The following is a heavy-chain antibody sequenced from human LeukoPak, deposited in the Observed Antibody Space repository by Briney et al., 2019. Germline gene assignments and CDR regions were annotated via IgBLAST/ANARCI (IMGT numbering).Heavy chain of an antibody. J-gene: IGHJ4*02. CDR3: AKEPYSGSYLDGNLDY. V-gene: IGHV3-23*01. Sequence: PGGSLRLSCAASGFTFSSYAMSWVRQAPGKGLEWVSAISGSGGSTYYADSVKGRFTISRDNSKNTLYLQMNSLRAEDTAVYYCAKEPYSGSYLDGNLDYWGQGTLVTVSS. CDR2: ISGSGGST. CDR1: GFTFSSYA. D-gene: IGHD1-26*01.